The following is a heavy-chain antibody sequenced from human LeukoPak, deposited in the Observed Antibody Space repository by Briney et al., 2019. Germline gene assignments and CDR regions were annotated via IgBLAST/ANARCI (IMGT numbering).Heavy chain of an antibody. V-gene: IGHV3-30*02. CDR2: IRYDGSNK. D-gene: IGHD2-2*01. Sequence: PGGSLRLSCAASGFTFSSYGMHWVRQAPGKGLEWVAFIRYDGSNKYYADSVKGRFTISRDNSKNTLYLQINSLRAEETAVYYCAKDQSSFCSRSSCYALHYWGQGTLVTVSS. J-gene: IGHJ4*02. CDR1: GFTFSSYG. CDR3: AKDQSSFCSRSSCYALHY.